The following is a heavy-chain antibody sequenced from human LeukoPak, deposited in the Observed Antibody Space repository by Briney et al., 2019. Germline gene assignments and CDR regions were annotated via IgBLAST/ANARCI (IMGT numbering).Heavy chain of an antibody. CDR2: INSDGSST. CDR3: WVPATAGEADH. Sequence: GGSLRLSCAASGFTFRDYWMLWVRQAPGKGLVWVSHINSDGSSTSYADSVKGRFTISRDNAKNTLYLQMNSLRAEDTAVYYCWVPATAGEADHWGQGTLVTVSS. D-gene: IGHD2-2*01. CDR1: GFTFRDYW. J-gene: IGHJ4*02. V-gene: IGHV3-74*01.